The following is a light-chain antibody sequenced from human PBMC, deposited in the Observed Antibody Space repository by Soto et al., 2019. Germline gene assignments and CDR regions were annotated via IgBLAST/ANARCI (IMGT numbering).Light chain of an antibody. Sequence: QSVLTQPASVSGSPGQSITISCTGTSSDVGGYNYVSWYQQHPGKAPKLMIYDVSNRPSGVSNRFSGSKSGNTASLTISGLQAEDEADYYCSSYTSSSTSYVFGTGTKLPS. CDR3: SSYTSSSTSYV. CDR2: DVS. J-gene: IGLJ1*01. CDR1: SSDVGGYNY. V-gene: IGLV2-14*01.